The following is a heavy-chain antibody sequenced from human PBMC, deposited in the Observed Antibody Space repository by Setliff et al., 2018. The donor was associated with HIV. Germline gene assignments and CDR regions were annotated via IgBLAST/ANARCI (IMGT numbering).Heavy chain of an antibody. V-gene: IGHV4-34*01. D-gene: IGHD3-16*01. CDR2: INPGGST. CDR3: ARATGPRFYFDY. J-gene: IGHJ4*02. CDR1: GGSFSGYY. Sequence: ASETLSLTCAVYGGSFSGYYWNWIRQPPGEGLEWIGEINPGGSTNYNPSLKSRVTISVDTSKNQFSLRVSSVTAADTALYYCARATGPRFYFDYWGQGTLVTVSS.